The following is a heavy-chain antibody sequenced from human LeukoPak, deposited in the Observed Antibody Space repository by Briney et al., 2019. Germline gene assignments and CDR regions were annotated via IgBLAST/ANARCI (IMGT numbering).Heavy chain of an antibody. Sequence: ASVKVSCKASGYTFTGYYMHWVRQAPGQGLEWMGRIDPNRGGTNYAHKFQSSVTMTRDTSISTAYMKLSRLRSDDTAVYYCARDYYGSGSYSSWYFDYWGQGTLVTVSS. CDR2: IDPNRGGT. J-gene: IGHJ4*02. D-gene: IGHD3-10*01. CDR1: GYTFTGYY. CDR3: ARDYYGSGSYSSWYFDY. V-gene: IGHV1-2*06.